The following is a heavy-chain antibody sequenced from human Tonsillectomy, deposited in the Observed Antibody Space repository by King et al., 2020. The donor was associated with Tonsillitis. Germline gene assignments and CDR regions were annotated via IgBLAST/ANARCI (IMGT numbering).Heavy chain of an antibody. CDR2: ISGSGSNT. Sequence: VQLVESGGGLVQPGGSLRLSCAASGFTFSNCAMSWVRQGPGKGLEWVSGISGSGSNTYYAYSVKGRFTISRDNSKNTLYLQMSSLGAEDTAVYYCAKDRRRASGDFDYWGQGTLVTVSS. V-gene: IGHV3-23*04. D-gene: IGHD3-10*01. CDR1: GFTFSNCA. CDR3: AKDRRRASGDFDY. J-gene: IGHJ4*02.